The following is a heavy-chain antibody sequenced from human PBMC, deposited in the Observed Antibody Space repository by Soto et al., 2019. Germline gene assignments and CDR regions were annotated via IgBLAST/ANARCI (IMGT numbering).Heavy chain of an antibody. CDR1: GGSISSSSYY. D-gene: IGHD4-4*01. J-gene: IGHJ4*02. CDR2: IYYSGST. Sequence: SETLSLTCIVSGGSISSSSYYWGWIRQPPGKGLEWIGSIYYSGSTYYNPSLKSRVTISVDTSKNQFSLKLSSVTAADTAVYYCARHRRDYSEEVVDYWGQGTLVTVSS. CDR3: ARHRRDYSEEVVDY. V-gene: IGHV4-39*01.